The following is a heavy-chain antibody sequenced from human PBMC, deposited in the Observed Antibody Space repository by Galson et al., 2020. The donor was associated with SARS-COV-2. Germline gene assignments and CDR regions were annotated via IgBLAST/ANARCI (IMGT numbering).Heavy chain of an antibody. D-gene: IGHD3-16*01. V-gene: IGHV3-43D*04. CDR2: INWDGVST. CDR3: VKDMGLGVYTPDY. J-gene: IGHJ4*02. CDR1: GFTFDDYA. Sequence: GESLKISCAASGFTFDDYAMHWVRRAPGKGLEWVSLINWDGVSTYYTGSVKGRFTISRDNSKQSLYLQMNSLRPEDTALYYCVKDMGLGVYTPDYWGQGTLVTVSS.